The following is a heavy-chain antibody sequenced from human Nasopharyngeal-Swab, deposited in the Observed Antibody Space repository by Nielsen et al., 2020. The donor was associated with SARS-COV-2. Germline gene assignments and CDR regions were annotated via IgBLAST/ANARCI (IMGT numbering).Heavy chain of an antibody. CDR1: GFTFSTYA. CDR3: AKDNGGNFGY. D-gene: IGHD4-23*01. V-gene: IGHV3-23*01. Sequence: ISCEASGFTFSTYAMSWVRQAPGKGLEWVSAISGNGGSTYHAESVKGRFTISRDNSKNTLYLQMNSLRAADTAVYYCAKDNGGNFGYWGQGTLVTVSS. CDR2: ISGNGGST. J-gene: IGHJ4*02.